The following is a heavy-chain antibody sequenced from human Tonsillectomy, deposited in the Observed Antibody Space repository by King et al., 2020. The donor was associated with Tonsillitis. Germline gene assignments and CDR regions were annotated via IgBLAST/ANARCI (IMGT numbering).Heavy chain of an antibody. CDR2: IDPSDSLD. V-gene: IGHV5-10-1*03. Sequence: QLVQSGAEMKKPGESLRISCKASGHKFNNFWINWVRHMPGKGLEWMGRIDPSDSLDNNNPSFRGHVTMSADESTSTAFLEWTTLNTSDTAIYYCAAGRLIQIDFWGQGPPVTVSS. J-gene: IGHJ4*02. CDR1: GHKFNNFW. D-gene: IGHD1-26*01. CDR3: AAGRLIQIDF.